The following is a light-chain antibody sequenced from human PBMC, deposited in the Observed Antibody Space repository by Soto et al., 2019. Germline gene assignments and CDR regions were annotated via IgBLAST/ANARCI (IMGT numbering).Light chain of an antibody. J-gene: IGKJ1*01. V-gene: IGKV3-20*01. CDR1: QSVSTRS. CDR2: GAS. Sequence: EIVLTQSPGTLSLSPVERATLSCRASQSVSTRSLAWYQPKPGQAPRLLISGASSRAADIPVRFSGSGSGTDFTLTINRLEPEDVAVYYCQQYDSSPRTFGQGTKVE. CDR3: QQYDSSPRT.